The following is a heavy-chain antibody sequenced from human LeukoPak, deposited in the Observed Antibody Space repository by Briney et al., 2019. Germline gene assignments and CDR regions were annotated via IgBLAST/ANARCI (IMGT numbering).Heavy chain of an antibody. CDR3: ARDGTGSASSSWDFDY. D-gene: IGHD6-13*01. CDR1: GFTFSSYA. CDR2: ISGSGGST. Sequence: GGSLRLSCAASGFTFSSYAMSWVRQAPGKGLEWVSAISGSGGSTYYADSVKGRFTISRDNSKNTLYLQMNSLRAEDTAVYYCARDGTGSASSSWDFDYWGQGTLVTVSS. J-gene: IGHJ4*02. V-gene: IGHV3-23*01.